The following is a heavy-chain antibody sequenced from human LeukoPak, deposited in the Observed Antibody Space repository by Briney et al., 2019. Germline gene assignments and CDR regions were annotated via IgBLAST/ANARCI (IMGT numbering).Heavy chain of an antibody. CDR2: INHSGST. CDR1: GGSISSSGYY. CDR3: ARGKVITMVRGVIRRWFDP. D-gene: IGHD3-10*01. V-gene: IGHV4-39*07. Sequence: SETLSLTCTVSGGSISSSGYYWGWIRQPPGKGLEWIGEINHSGSTNYNPSLKSRVTISVDTSKNQFSLKLSSVTAADTAVYYCARGKVITMVRGVIRRWFDPWGQGTLVTVSS. J-gene: IGHJ5*02.